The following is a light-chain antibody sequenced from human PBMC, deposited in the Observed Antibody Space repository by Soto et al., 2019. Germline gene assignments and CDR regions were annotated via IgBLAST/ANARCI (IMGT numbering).Light chain of an antibody. J-gene: IGKJ4*01. V-gene: IGKV1-6*01. Sequence: AIQMTQSPSSLSASVGDRVIISCRASQGIRNDLGWYQQKPGNAHKLLISAASTLHSGVPSRFSGSGSGTDFTLTISSLQPEDFATYSCLQDYSYPLTFGGGTKVEIK. CDR3: LQDYSYPLT. CDR2: AAS. CDR1: QGIRND.